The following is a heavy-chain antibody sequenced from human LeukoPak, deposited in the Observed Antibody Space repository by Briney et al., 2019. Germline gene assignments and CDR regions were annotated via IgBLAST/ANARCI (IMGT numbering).Heavy chain of an antibody. CDR1: GGSISSYY. Sequence: SETLSLTCTVSGGSISSYYWSWIRQPAGKGLEWIGRIYTSGSTNYNPSLKSRVTMSVDTSKNQFSLKLRSVTAADTAVYYCARRLEIETYFDYLGQGTLVSVAS. D-gene: IGHD1-1*01. V-gene: IGHV4-4*07. CDR3: ARRLEIETYFDY. J-gene: IGHJ4*02. CDR2: IYTSGST.